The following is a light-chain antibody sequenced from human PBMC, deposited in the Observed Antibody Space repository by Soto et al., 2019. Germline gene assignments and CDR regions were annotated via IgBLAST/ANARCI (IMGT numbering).Light chain of an antibody. CDR3: QHYVTSLTT. CDR1: QTVTSNY. V-gene: IGKV3-20*01. CDR2: GAS. J-gene: IGKJ1*01. Sequence: EIVLTQSPGTLSLSPGERATLSCGASQTVTSNYLAWYQQKPGQAPRLLIFGASIRVTGIPDRFIGSGSGTDFTLTISRLEPEDFAVYYCQHYVTSLTTFGQGTQVDNK.